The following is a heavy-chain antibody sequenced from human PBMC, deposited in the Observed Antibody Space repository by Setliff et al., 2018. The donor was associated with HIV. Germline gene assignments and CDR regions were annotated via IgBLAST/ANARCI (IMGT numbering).Heavy chain of an antibody. V-gene: IGHV4-39*01. J-gene: IGHJ4*02. CDR1: GGPITSNTYF. CDR3: ARRRGQKATGWYYFDF. CDR2: IYHSGDT. Sequence: ETLSLTCSVSGGPITSNTYFWDWIRQAPGKGLEWIGSIYHSGDTYYNPSLKSRVSISVDTSKRQFSLKLTSVTAGDSALYYCARRRGQKATGWYYFDFWGQGALVTVSS. D-gene: IGHD6-19*01.